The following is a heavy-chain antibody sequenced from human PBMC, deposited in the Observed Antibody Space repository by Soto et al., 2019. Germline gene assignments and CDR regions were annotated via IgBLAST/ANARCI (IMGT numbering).Heavy chain of an antibody. V-gene: IGHV4-39*01. CDR1: GGSISSSSYY. Sequence: QLQLQESGPGLVKPSETLSLTCTVSGGSISSSSYYWGWIRQPPGKGLEWIGSIYYSGSTYYNPSLKSRVTISVDTSKNQFSLKLSSVTAADTAVYYCASTYSSSWYEGFDYWGQGTLVTVSS. CDR3: ASTYSSSWYEGFDY. D-gene: IGHD6-13*01. CDR2: IYYSGST. J-gene: IGHJ4*02.